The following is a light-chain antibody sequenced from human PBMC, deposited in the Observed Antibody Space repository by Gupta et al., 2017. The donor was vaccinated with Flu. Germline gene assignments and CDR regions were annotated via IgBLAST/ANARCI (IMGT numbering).Light chain of an antibody. CDR1: QGIIDH. V-gene: IGKV1-16*01. J-gene: IGKJ5*01. CDR2: AAS. CDR3: QQYNTYPIT. Sequence: DLQMTQSPSSLSASVGDTVTITCRASQGIIDHLAWLQQKPGKAPKSLIYAASSLQSGVPSRFSGSGSGTDYSLTISSLQPEDFAIYFCQQYNTYPITFGQGTRLEIK.